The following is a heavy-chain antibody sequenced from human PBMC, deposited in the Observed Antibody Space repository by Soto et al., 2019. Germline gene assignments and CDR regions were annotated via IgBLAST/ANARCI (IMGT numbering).Heavy chain of an antibody. J-gene: IGHJ4*01. Sequence: QVQLVQSGSDVKKPGASVKVSCKASGFTFSRFGISWVRQAPGQGLEWMGWISGFNGATNYAQKFQDRITMTTDTSKTTAYMELRSLRSDDTAVYYCARLYSSGWPRSYSDYWGHGTLVTVSS. CDR3: ARLYSSGWPRSYSDY. V-gene: IGHV1-18*01. D-gene: IGHD6-19*01. CDR1: GFTFSRFG. CDR2: ISGFNGAT.